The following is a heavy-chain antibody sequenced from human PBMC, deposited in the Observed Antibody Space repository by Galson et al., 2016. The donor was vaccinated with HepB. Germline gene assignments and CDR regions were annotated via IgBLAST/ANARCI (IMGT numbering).Heavy chain of an antibody. CDR3: ARDGFDFWSGPFDY. J-gene: IGHJ4*02. V-gene: IGHV3-49*03. D-gene: IGHD3-3*01. CDR1: GFTFGDYA. CDR2: TRTKAYGGTT. Sequence: SLRLSCAASGFTFGDYAMSWFRQAPGKGLEWVGFTRTKAYGGTTDYAASVKGRFTISRDASKSIAYLQMNSLRIDDTGVYYCARDGFDFWSGPFDYWGQGTLV.